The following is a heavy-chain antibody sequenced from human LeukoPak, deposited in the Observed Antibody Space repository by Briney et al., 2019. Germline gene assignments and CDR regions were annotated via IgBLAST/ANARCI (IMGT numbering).Heavy chain of an antibody. D-gene: IGHD5/OR15-5a*01. V-gene: IGHV2-70*13. CDR2: ISWDDDK. J-gene: IGHJ4*02. CDR1: GFSLSTSGMR. Sequence: GPTLVNPTQTLTLTCTFSGFSLSTSGMRVSWIRQSPGKALEWLALISWDDDKYYTTSLKTRLTVSKDTSKNQVVLTMTNMDPVDTGTYFWALTNVYNPFDHWGQGTLVTVSS. CDR3: ALTNVYNPFDH.